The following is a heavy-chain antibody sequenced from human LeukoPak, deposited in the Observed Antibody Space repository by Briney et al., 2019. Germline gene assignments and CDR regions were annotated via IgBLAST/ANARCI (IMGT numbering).Heavy chain of an antibody. CDR1: GGSISSYY. D-gene: IGHD3-10*01. Sequence: PSETLSLTCTVSGGSISSYYWSWIRQPPGKGLEWIGYIYYSGSTNYNPSLKSLVTISVDTSKNQFSLKLSSVTAADTAVYYCARFAYGLPWYFDYWGQGTLVTVSS. J-gene: IGHJ4*02. CDR3: ARFAYGLPWYFDY. CDR2: IYYSGST. V-gene: IGHV4-59*01.